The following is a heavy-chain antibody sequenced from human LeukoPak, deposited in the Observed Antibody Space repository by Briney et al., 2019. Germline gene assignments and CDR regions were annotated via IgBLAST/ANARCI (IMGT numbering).Heavy chain of an antibody. V-gene: IGHV5-51*01. D-gene: IGHD2-2*02. CDR3: VRRYCSSTSCYSADY. CDR2: IYPGDSDT. Sequence: GESLKISCKGSGYSFTSYWIGWVRQMPGKGLEWMGIIYPGDSDTRYSPSFQGQVTISADKSISTAYLQWSSLKASDTAMYYCVRRYCSSTSCYSADYWGQGTLVTVSS. CDR1: GYSFTSYW. J-gene: IGHJ4*02.